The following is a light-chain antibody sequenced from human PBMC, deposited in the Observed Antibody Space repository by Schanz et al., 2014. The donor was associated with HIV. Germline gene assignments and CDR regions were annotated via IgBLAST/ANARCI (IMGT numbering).Light chain of an antibody. CDR3: SSYTSSSTWV. CDR1: SSDVGGYKY. J-gene: IGLJ3*02. V-gene: IGLV2-14*03. Sequence: QSVLTQPASVSGSPGQSITISCTGTSSDVGGYKYVSWYQQHPGKAPKLMIYDVSHRPSGASNRFSGSKSGNTASLTISGLQAEDEADYYCSSYTSSSTWVFGGGTKLTVL. CDR2: DVS.